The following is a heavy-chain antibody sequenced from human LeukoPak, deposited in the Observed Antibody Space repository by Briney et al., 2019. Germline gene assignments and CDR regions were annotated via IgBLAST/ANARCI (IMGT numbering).Heavy chain of an antibody. Sequence: GGSLRLSCAASGFTFSSYWMHWVRQAPGKGLVWVSRISTDGRSTSHADSVKGRFTISRDNARNTLYLQMNSLRAEDTAVYYCLRDVIRRGQGTLVTVSS. D-gene: IGHD2/OR15-2a*01. CDR1: GFTFSSYW. J-gene: IGHJ4*02. V-gene: IGHV3-74*01. CDR3: LRDVIR. CDR2: ISTDGRST.